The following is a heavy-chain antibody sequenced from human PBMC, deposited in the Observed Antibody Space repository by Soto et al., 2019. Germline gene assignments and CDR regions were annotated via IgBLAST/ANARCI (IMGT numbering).Heavy chain of an antibody. D-gene: IGHD6-13*01. Sequence: SETLSLTCAVSGGSMSTSNWWSWVRQPPGKGLEWIGEVYRTGSTNYNPSLESRLTISVDKSKNQFSLKLTSVTAADTAVYYCARARATIAAAAIFDCWGQGTLVTV. CDR3: ARARATIAAAAIFDC. J-gene: IGHJ4*02. CDR1: GGSMSTSNW. V-gene: IGHV4-4*02. CDR2: VYRTGST.